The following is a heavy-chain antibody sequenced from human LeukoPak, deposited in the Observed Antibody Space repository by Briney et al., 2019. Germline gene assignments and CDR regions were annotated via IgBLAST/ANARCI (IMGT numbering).Heavy chain of an antibody. CDR1: GFTLSSYS. J-gene: IGHJ4*02. CDR2: ITSGSSTI. D-gene: IGHD3-22*01. Sequence: PGGSLRPSCAASGFTLSSYSMNWVRQAPGKGLEWVSYITSGSSTIYYADSVKGRFTISRDNAKNSLYLQMNSLRDEDTAVYYCARGATYFYDSSGSPKKRAFDYWGQGTLVTVSS. CDR3: ARGATYFYDSSGSPKKRAFDY. V-gene: IGHV3-48*02.